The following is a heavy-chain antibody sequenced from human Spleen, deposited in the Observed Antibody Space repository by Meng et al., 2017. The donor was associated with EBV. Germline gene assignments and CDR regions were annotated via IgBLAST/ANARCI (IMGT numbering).Heavy chain of an antibody. CDR3: AGGDPYSHYFHS. CDR1: GFNAGGNF. CDR2: IHRGGIT. J-gene: IGHJ4*02. D-gene: IGHD2-15*01. Sequence: EGKVMEPEGGLIRTGGSMGFCCEAPGFNAGGNFMSWVRRATGKGLEWVSVIHRGGITYYADSVKGRFTISRDNSKNTLYLQMNGLRADDTAVYYCAGGDPYSHYFHSWGQGTLVTVSS. V-gene: IGHV3-53*01.